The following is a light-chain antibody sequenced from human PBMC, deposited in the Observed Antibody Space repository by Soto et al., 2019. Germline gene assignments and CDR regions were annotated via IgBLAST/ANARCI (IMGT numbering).Light chain of an antibody. CDR1: SSDVGNYNY. CDR2: GVD. V-gene: IGLV2-8*01. J-gene: IGLJ2*01. CDR3: SSYAGNNNLI. Sequence: QSVLTQPPSASGSPGQSVTISCTGTSSDVGNYNYVSWYQQHPGKAPKLMIYGVDKRPSGVPDRFSGSKSGNTASLTVSGLQAEDEADYYCSSYAGNNNLIFGGGTKLTVL.